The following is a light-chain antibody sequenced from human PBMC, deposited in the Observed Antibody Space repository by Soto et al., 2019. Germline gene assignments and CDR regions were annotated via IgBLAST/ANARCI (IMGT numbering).Light chain of an antibody. CDR3: EQRSNWPPIT. J-gene: IGKJ5*01. V-gene: IGKV3-11*01. Sequence: EIVMTQSPATLSVSPGDGATLSCRASQRVASNLAWYQQRPGQAPGLLIYDASHRATGIPSRFSGSGSGTDFTLTISSLEAEDFAIHYCEQRSNWPPITFGQGTRLEI. CDR1: QRVASN. CDR2: DAS.